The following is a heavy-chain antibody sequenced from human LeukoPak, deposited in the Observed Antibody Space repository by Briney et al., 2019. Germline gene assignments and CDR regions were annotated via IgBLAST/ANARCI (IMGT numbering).Heavy chain of an antibody. Sequence: PSETLSLTCAVYGGSFSGYYWSWIRQPPGKGLEWIGEINHSGSTNYNPSLKSRVTISVDTPKNQFSLKLSSVTAADTAVYYCARAQLYCSSTSCYTGAFFDYWGQGTLVTVSS. CDR1: GGSFSGYY. D-gene: IGHD2-2*02. V-gene: IGHV4-34*01. CDR2: INHSGST. CDR3: ARAQLYCSSTSCYTGAFFDY. J-gene: IGHJ4*02.